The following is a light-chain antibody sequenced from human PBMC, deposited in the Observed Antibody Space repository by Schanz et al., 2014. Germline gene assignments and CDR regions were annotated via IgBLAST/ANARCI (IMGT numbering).Light chain of an antibody. J-gene: IGLJ3*02. CDR2: KVT. Sequence: QSALTQPPSASGSPGQSVTISCTGTSSDVGGYNFVSWYQQIPGKAPKLMIYKVTQRPSGVPDRFSGSKSGNTASLTISGLQAEDEADYYCSSYTRSSTQVFGGGTKLTVL. V-gene: IGLV2-8*01. CDR1: SSDVGGYNF. CDR3: SSYTRSSTQV.